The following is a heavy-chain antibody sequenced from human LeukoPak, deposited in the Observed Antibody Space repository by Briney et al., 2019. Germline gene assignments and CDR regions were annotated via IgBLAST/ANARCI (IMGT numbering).Heavy chain of an antibody. V-gene: IGHV4-34*01. J-gene: IGHJ4*02. CDR3: ARRHAYGSAIPFDY. CDR1: GGSFSHYY. CDR2: INHSGST. D-gene: IGHD3-10*01. Sequence: SETLSLTCAVYGGSFSHYYWSWIRQPPGKGLEWIGEINHSGSTNYNPSLKSRVTISVDTSKNQFSLKLTSVTAADTAVYYCARRHAYGSAIPFDYWGQGTLVTVSS.